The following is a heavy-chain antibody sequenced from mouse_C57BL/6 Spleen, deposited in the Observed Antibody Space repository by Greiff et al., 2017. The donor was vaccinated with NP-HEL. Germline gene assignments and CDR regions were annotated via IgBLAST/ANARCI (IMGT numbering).Heavy chain of an antibody. CDR3: ARLSTAAMDY. CDR2: ISSGGSYT. V-gene: IGHV5-6*01. Sequence: EVQLVESGGDLVKPGGSLKLSCAASGFTFSSYGMSWVRQTPDKRLEWVATISSGGSYTYYPDSVKGRFTISRDNAKNTLYLQMSSLKSEDTAMYYCARLSTAAMDYWGQGTSVTVSS. D-gene: IGHD2-1*01. J-gene: IGHJ4*01. CDR1: GFTFSSYG.